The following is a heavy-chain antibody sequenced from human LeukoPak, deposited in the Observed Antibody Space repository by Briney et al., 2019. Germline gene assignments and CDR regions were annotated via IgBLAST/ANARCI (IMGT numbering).Heavy chain of an antibody. D-gene: IGHD6-13*01. V-gene: IGHV1-69*01. CDR1: GGTFSSYA. Sequence: EASVKVSCKASGGTFSSYAISWVRQAPGQGLEWMGGIIPIFGTANYAQKFQGRVTITADESTSTAYMELSSLRSEDTAVYYCAREGRVAAAGKYYYYYGMDVWGQGTTVTVSS. J-gene: IGHJ6*02. CDR2: IIPIFGTA. CDR3: AREGRVAAAGKYYYYYGMDV.